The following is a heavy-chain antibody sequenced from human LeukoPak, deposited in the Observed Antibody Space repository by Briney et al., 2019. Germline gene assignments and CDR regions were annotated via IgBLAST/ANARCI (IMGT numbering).Heavy chain of an antibody. CDR2: ISGSGGNT. Sequence: GGSLRLSCAVSGITLSNYGMSWVRQAPGKGLQWFAGISGSGGNTNYADSVKGRFTISRDNRKNTLYLQMNSLRAEDTAVYFCAKRGVVIRVILVGFHKEAYYFDSWGQGALVTVSS. D-gene: IGHD3-22*01. CDR1: GITLSNYG. CDR3: AKRGVVIRVILVGFHKEAYYFDS. V-gene: IGHV3-23*01. J-gene: IGHJ4*02.